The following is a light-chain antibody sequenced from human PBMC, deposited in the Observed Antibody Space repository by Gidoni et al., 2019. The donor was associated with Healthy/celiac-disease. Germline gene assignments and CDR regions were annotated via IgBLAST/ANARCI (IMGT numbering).Light chain of an antibody. J-gene: IGKJ3*01. CDR3: QQLNSYPLFT. CDR2: AAS. Sequence: SASVGDRVTITCRASQGISSYLAWYQQKPGKAPKLLIYAASTLQSGVTSRFSGSGSGTEFTLTISSLQPEDFATYYCQQLNSYPLFTFGPGTKVDIK. CDR1: QGISSY. V-gene: IGKV1-9*01.